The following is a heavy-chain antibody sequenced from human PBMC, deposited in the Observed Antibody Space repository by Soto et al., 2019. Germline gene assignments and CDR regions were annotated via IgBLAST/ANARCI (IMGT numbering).Heavy chain of an antibody. D-gene: IGHD3-10*01. V-gene: IGHV2-5*02. CDR3: ARGRGHCEN. Sequence: QITLKESGPTQVKATQTLTLTCVVSGFSLSSSGEGVGWFRQPPGQALEWLALIYWVDDKRFRPSLKNRLTIPKDISKNQVVLTMTNMAPLDTATYYCARGRGHCENWGPGTLVTVSS. CDR1: GFSLSSSGEG. J-gene: IGHJ4*02. CDR2: IYWVDDK.